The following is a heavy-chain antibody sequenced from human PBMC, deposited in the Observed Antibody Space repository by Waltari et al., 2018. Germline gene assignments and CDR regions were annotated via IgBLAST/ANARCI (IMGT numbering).Heavy chain of an antibody. J-gene: IGHJ4*02. V-gene: IGHV3-53*02. Sequence: EVQLVETGGGLIQPGGSLRLSCADSGFTVSSNYMRWVRPDPGKGLEWVSVIYSGGSTYYADSVKGRFTISRDNSKNTLYLQMNSLRAEDTAVYYCARARPYPYYFDYWGQGTLVTVSS. CDR2: IYSGGST. CDR1: GFTVSSNY. CDR3: ARARPYPYYFDY.